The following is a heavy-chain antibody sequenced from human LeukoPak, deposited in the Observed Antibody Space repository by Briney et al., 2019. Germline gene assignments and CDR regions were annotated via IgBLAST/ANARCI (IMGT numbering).Heavy chain of an antibody. V-gene: IGHV3-30*18. D-gene: IGHD3-3*01. CDR1: GFTVSSNY. CDR3: AKDGVGMNYDFWSGYDVGYFDY. Sequence: GGSLRLSCAASGFTVSSNYMSWVRQAPGKGLEWVAVISYDGSNKYYADSVKGRFTISRDNSKNTLYLQMNSLRAEDTAVYYCAKDGVGMNYDFWSGYDVGYFDYWGQGTLVTVSS. CDR2: ISYDGSNK. J-gene: IGHJ4*02.